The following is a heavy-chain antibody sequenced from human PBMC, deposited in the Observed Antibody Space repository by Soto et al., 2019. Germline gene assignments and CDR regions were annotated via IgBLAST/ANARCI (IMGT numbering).Heavy chain of an antibody. V-gene: IGHV3-7*01. J-gene: IGHJ6*03. CDR3: VRVFHVFIAPSGQYYYYMDV. CDR2: IKQDGSEI. Sequence: GGSLRLSCAASGFTFSRYWMSWVRRAPGKGLEWVANIKQDGSEIHYVDSVKGRFTISRDNAKNSLYLQMNSLRVEDTTVYYCVRVFHVFIAPSGQYYYYMDVWGKGTTVTVSS. D-gene: IGHD6-25*01. CDR1: GFTFSRYW.